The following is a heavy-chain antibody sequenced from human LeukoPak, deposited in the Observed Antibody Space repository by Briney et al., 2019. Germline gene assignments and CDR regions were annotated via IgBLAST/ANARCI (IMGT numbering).Heavy chain of an antibody. CDR1: GGSISSYY. V-gene: IGHV4-4*07. CDR2: IYTSGST. D-gene: IGHD3-22*01. Sequence: PSETLSLTCTVSGGSISSYYWSWIRQPAGKGLEWIGRIYTSGSTNYNPSLKSRVTMSVDTSKNQFSLKLSSVTAADTAVYYCARDLSRMYYYDSSGYYIPPTHAFDIWGQGTMDTVSS. J-gene: IGHJ3*02. CDR3: ARDLSRMYYYDSSGYYIPPTHAFDI.